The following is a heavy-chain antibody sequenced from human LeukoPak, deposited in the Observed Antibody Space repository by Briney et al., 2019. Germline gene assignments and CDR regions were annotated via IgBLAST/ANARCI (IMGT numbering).Heavy chain of an antibody. J-gene: IGHJ4*02. V-gene: IGHV3-7*01. Sequence: PGGSLRLSCAASGFTFPNYGMSWVRQAPEKGLEWVANINQDGRVKQYVDSMKGRFTISRDNAKNSLYLQMNSLRAEDTAVYYCARDRDDGGFEYWGQGTLVTVSS. CDR2: INQDGRVK. CDR3: ARDRDDGGFEY. D-gene: IGHD4-23*01. CDR1: GFTFPNYG.